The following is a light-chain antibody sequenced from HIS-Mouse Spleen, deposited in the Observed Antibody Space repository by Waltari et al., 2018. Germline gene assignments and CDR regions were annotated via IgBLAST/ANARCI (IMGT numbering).Light chain of an antibody. Sequence: QSVLTQPPSASGTPGQRVTISCSGSSSNIGSNYVYWYQQLPGTAPKLLIHRTNRRPSGVPDRFAGSKSGTSASLAISGLRSEDEADYYCAAWDDSLSGYVFGTGTKVTVL. CDR1: SSNIGSNY. J-gene: IGLJ1*01. CDR3: AAWDDSLSGYV. V-gene: IGLV1-47*01. CDR2: RTN.